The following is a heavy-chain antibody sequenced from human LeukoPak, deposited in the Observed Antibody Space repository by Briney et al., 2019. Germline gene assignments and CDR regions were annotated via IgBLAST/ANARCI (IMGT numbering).Heavy chain of an antibody. CDR2: MNPNSGNT. V-gene: IGHV1-8*01. Sequence: ASVKVSCKASGYTFTSYDINWVRQAPGQGLEWMGLMNPNSGNTGYAQKFQGRVTMTRNTSISTAYMELSSLRSEDTDVYYCARRRYCSSTNCLDYWGRGTLVTVSS. CDR3: ARRRYCSSTNCLDY. CDR1: GYTFTSYD. D-gene: IGHD2-2*01. J-gene: IGHJ4*02.